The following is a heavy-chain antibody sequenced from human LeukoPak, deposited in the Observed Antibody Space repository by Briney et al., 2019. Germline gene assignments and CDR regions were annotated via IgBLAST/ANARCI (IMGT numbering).Heavy chain of an antibody. CDR2: MNPNSGNT. CDR3: ARGDYDILTGYYIKGVDWFDP. Sequence: ASVKVSCKASGYTFTDYGINWVRQATGQGLEWMGWMNPNSGNTGYAQKFQGRVTMTRNTSISTAYMELSSLRSEDTAVYYCARGDYDILTGYYIKGVDWFDPWGQGTLVTVSS. CDR1: GYTFTDYG. D-gene: IGHD3-9*01. J-gene: IGHJ5*02. V-gene: IGHV1-8*02.